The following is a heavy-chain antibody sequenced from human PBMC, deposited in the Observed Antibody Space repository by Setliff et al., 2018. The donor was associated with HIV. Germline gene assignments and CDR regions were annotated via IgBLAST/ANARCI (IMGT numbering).Heavy chain of an antibody. D-gene: IGHD3-22*01. CDR2: IKTRTEGGTT. Sequence: PGGSLRLSCAASGFTFSNAWMSWVRQAPGKGLEWVGRIKTRTEGGTTDYAAPVKGRFTISRDNSKNTLYLQMNSLRAEDTAVYYCAKERNPYDYDSSGYSWFDPWGQGTLVTVSS. V-gene: IGHV3-15*01. J-gene: IGHJ5*02. CDR3: AKERNPYDYDSSGYSWFDP. CDR1: GFTFSNAW.